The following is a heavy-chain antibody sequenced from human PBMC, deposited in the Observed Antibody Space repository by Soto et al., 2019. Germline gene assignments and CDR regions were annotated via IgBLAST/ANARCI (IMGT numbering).Heavy chain of an antibody. J-gene: IGHJ6*03. Sequence: QVQLVESGGGLVKPGGSLRLSCAASGFTFSDYYMSWIRQAPGKGLEWVSYISSSGSTIYYADSVKGRFTISRDNAKNSLYLQMNSLRAEDTAVYYCARQIGYCSGGSCYAYYYYMDVWGKGTTVTVSS. CDR1: GFTFSDYY. V-gene: IGHV3-11*01. CDR2: ISSSGSTI. D-gene: IGHD2-15*01. CDR3: ARQIGYCSGGSCYAYYYYMDV.